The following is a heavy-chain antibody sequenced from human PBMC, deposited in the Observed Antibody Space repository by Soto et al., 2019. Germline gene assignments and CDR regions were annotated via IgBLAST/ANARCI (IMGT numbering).Heavy chain of an antibody. V-gene: IGHV4-30-2*01. D-gene: IGHD3-16*01. CDR1: GGSISSGNSYA. CDR3: ARAVAPYLGTWFDP. J-gene: IGHJ5*02. CDR2: ISHTGRT. Sequence: SETLSLTCAVSGGSISSGNSYAWSWIRQPPGKGLEWIGSISHTGRTSYNPSLKGRVTMSVDKSKNQFSLKLSSVTAADMAVYYWARAVAPYLGTWFDPWGQGSLVTVS.